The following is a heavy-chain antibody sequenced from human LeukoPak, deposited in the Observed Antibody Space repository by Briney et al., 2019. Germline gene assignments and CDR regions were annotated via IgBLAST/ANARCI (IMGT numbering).Heavy chain of an antibody. V-gene: IGHV3-30*02. CDR3: AKDQCSGGSCYTYYFDY. Sequence: GGSLRLACAASGFTFSGSAMHWVRQASGKGLEWVAFIRYDGSNKYYADSVKGRFTISRDNSKNTLYLQMNSLRAEDTAVYYCAKDQCSGGSCYTYYFDYWGQGTLVTVSS. D-gene: IGHD2-15*01. CDR1: GFTFSGSA. CDR2: IRYDGSNK. J-gene: IGHJ4*02.